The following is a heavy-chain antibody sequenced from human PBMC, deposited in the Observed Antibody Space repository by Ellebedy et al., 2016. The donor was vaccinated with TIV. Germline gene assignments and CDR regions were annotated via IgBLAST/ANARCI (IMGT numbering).Heavy chain of an antibody. J-gene: IGHJ6*02. CDR3: ARDQQQLVIHNYYGLDV. CDR2: ISGHDGDT. V-gene: IGHV1-18*04. CDR1: GYTFTSYG. Sequence: AASVKVSCKASGYTFTSYGISWVRQAPGQGLEWMGWISGHDGDTNYAQKLQGRVTMTTDTSTSTAYMELRSLRSDDTAAYYCARDQQQLVIHNYYGLDVWGQGTTVTVSS. D-gene: IGHD6-13*01.